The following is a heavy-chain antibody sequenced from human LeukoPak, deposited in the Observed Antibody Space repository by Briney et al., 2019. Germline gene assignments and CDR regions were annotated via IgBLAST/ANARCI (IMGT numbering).Heavy chain of an antibody. D-gene: IGHD3-16*01. Sequence: GGSLRLSCAASGFTFSTLGMTWVRQAPGKGLEWVSAISGSGGSTYYADSVKGRFTISRDNSKNTLYLQMNSLRAEDTAVYYCAKDRDYGSNFDYWGQGTLVTVSS. CDR2: ISGSGGST. CDR1: GFTFSTLG. J-gene: IGHJ4*02. CDR3: AKDRDYGSNFDY. V-gene: IGHV3-23*01.